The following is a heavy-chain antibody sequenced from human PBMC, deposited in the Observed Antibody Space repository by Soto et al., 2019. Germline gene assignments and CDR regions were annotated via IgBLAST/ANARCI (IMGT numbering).Heavy chain of an antibody. V-gene: IGHV3-74*01. J-gene: IGHJ5*02. D-gene: IGHD6-6*01. CDR1: GFTFSNYW. CDR2: VNTDGSST. CDR3: ARDAYSSSSMWFDP. Sequence: PGGSLRLSCAASGFTFSNYWMHWVRQAPGKGLVWVSRVNTDGSSTSYAASVKGRFTISRDNAKNTLYLQMSSLRSEDTAVYYCARDAYSSSSMWFDPWGQGTLVTVSS.